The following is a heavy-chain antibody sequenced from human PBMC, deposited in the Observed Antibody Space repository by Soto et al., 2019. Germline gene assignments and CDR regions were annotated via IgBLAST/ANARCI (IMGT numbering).Heavy chain of an antibody. J-gene: IGHJ6*02. CDR1: GGSISSYY. V-gene: IGHV4-59*08. CDR2: IYYSGST. CDR3: ARLSPYYYYGMDV. Sequence: ASETLSLTCTVSGGSISSYYWSWIRQPPGKGLEWIGYIYYSGSTNYNPSLKSRVTISVDTSKNQFSLKLSSVTAADTAVYYCARLSPYYYYGMDVWGQGTTVTVSS.